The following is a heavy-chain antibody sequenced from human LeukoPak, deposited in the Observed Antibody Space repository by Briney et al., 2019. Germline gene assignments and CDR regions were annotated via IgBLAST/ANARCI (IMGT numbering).Heavy chain of an antibody. Sequence: GASVKVSCKASGYIFSAYYMHWVRQAPGQGLEWMGWINPKSGFTNYAQKFQGRVSMTRDTSITTVYMELGSLSSDDAAVYYCARDMLLWFGNDEDYYYYYVDVWGKGTTVTISS. CDR2: INPKSGFT. CDR3: ARDMLLWFGNDEDYYYYYVDV. CDR1: GYIFSAYY. D-gene: IGHD3-10*01. V-gene: IGHV1-2*02. J-gene: IGHJ6*03.